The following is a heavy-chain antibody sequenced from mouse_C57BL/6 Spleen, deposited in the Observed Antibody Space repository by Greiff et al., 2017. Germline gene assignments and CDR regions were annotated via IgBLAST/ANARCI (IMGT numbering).Heavy chain of an antibody. CDR3: ARHCSSSYWYFDV. CDR2: IDPTSGGT. Sequence: QVQLQQPGAELVKPGASVKLSCKASGYTFTSYWMHWVKQRPGRGLEWIGRIDPTSGGTTYTEKFKSKATLTVDNPTSTAYMQLSSLTSEVSAVYNCARHCSSSYWYFDVWGTGTTVTVSS. CDR1: GYTFTSYW. J-gene: IGHJ1*03. V-gene: IGHV1-72*01. D-gene: IGHD1-1*01.